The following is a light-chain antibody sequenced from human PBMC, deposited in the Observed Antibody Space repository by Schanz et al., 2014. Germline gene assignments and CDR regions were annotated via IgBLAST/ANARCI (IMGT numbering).Light chain of an antibody. CDR1: SSDVGAYDY. V-gene: IGLV2-14*03. Sequence: QSVLTQPASVSGSPGQSITISCTGTSSDVGAYDYVSWYQQHPGKVPKLMIYDVRNRPSGVSDRFSGSKSGNTASLTISGLQAEDEADYYCTSFTTNSTHVFGGGTKLTVL. CDR3: TSFTTNSTHV. CDR2: DVR. J-gene: IGLJ3*02.